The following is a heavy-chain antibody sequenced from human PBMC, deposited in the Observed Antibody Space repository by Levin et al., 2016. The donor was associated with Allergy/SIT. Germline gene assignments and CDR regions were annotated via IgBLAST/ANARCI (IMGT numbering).Heavy chain of an antibody. Sequence: GGSLRLSCAASGFRFDIYAMSWVRQTPGKGLEWVSTIGGIDLGTHYADSVKGRFTISRDNSKTTLFLQMNSLRADDTAVYYCARENVDTAMVRGQYRYYYYGMDVWGQGTTVTVSS. V-gene: IGHV3-23*01. J-gene: IGHJ6*02. D-gene: IGHD5-18*01. CDR2: IGGIDLGT. CDR3: ARENVDTAMVRGQYRYYYYGMDV. CDR1: GFRFDIYA.